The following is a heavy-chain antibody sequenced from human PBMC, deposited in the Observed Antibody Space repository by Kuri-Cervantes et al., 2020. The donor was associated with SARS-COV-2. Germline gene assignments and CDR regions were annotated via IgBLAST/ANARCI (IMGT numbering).Heavy chain of an antibody. V-gene: IGHV3-30-3*01. J-gene: IGHJ6*03. Sequence: LSLTCAASGFTFSSYAMHWVRQAPGKGLEWVAVISYDGSNKYYADSVKGRFTISRDNPKNSLYLQMNSLRAEDTALYYCARDVVVVPAAISYMDVWGKGTTVTVSS. CDR1: GFTFSSYA. D-gene: IGHD2-2*01. CDR2: ISYDGSNK. CDR3: ARDVVVVPAAISYMDV.